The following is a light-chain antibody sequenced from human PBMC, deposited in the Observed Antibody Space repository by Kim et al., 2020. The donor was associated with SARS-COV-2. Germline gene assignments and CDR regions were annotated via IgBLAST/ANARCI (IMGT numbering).Light chain of an antibody. Sequence: QSVPISCPGTSSALGGYNYVSWYRQHPGQAPKLMIYEVSKRPSGVPDRFSGSKSGNTASLTVSGLQAEDEADYYCSSYAGSNNLVFGGGTKLTVL. V-gene: IGLV2-8*01. CDR1: SSALGGYNY. CDR3: SSYAGSNNLV. CDR2: EVS. J-gene: IGLJ2*01.